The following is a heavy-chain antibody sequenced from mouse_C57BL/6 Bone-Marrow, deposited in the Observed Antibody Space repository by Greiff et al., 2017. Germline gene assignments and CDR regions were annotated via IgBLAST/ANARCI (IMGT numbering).Heavy chain of an antibody. Sequence: EVNVVESGGDLVKPGGSLKLSCAASGFTFSSYGMSWVRQTPDKRLEWVATISSGGSYTYYPASVKGRFTISRDNAKNTLYLQMSSLKSEDTAMYYCARPYGIYWYFDVWGTGTTVTVSS. CDR3: ARPYGIYWYFDV. J-gene: IGHJ1*03. CDR1: GFTFSSYG. D-gene: IGHD2-1*01. V-gene: IGHV5-6*01. CDR2: ISSGGSYT.